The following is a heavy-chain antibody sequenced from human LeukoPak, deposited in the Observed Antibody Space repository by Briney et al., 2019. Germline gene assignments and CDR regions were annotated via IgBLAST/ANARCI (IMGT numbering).Heavy chain of an antibody. CDR1: GFTFSSYS. CDR3: AKSQYYGSGDIDY. Sequence: GGSLRLSCASSGFTFSSYSMNWVRQAPGKGLEWVSAISGSGGSTYYADSVKGRFTISRDNSKNTLYLQMNSLRAEDTAVYYCAKSQYYGSGDIDYWGHGALFTVSS. J-gene: IGHJ4*01. CDR2: ISGSGGST. V-gene: IGHV3-23*01. D-gene: IGHD3-10*01.